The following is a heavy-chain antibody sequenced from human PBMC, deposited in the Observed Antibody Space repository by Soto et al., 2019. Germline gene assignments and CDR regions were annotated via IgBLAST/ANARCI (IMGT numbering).Heavy chain of an antibody. CDR2: IYYSGST. CDR1: GVSISSSSYY. Sequence: SETLSLTCTVPGVSISSSSYYWGWIRQPPGKGLEWIGSIYYSGSTYYNPSLKSRVTISVDTSKNQFSLKLSSVTAADTAVYYCARGNARYYYYGMDVWGQGTTVTVSS. CDR3: ARGNARYYYYGMDV. J-gene: IGHJ6*02. V-gene: IGHV4-39*01.